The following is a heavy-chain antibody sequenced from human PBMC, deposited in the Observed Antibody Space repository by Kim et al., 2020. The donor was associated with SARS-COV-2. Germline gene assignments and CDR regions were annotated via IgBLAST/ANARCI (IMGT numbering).Heavy chain of an antibody. D-gene: IGHD1-26*01. CDR1: GGSISSFY. CDR3: ERDRVGGGIDY. J-gene: IGHJ4*02. CDR2: IYYSGST. V-gene: IGHV4-59*01. Sequence: SETLSLTCTVSGGSISSFYWSWIRQPPGKGLEWIGYIYYSGSTNYNPSLKSRVTISVDTSKNQFSPKLSSVTAADAAVYYCERDRVGGGIDYWAQGTLVTVSS.